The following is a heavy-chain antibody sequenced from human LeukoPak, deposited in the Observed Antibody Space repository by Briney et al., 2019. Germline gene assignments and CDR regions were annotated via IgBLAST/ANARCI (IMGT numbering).Heavy chain of an antibody. Sequence: SETLSLTCTVSGDSISNSAYYWGWIRQPPGKGLEWIGSIYYSGSTHYNPSLKSRVTISADTSKNQFSLKVSSVTAADTAVYYCARRGGYVEFSYWGQGTLVTVSS. D-gene: IGHD5-12*01. CDR1: GDSISNSAYY. CDR3: ARRGGYVEFSY. J-gene: IGHJ4*02. CDR2: IYYSGST. V-gene: IGHV4-39*01.